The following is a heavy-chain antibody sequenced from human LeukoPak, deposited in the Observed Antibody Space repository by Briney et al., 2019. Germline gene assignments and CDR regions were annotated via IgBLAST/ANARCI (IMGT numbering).Heavy chain of an antibody. CDR3: ARMRVTGTSPVDS. Sequence: SQTLSLTCTVSGGSSNIGNYYWTWIRQPAGKGLEWIGRIYTRGSTLYNPSLKSRVTISIDTSKNQFSLKLDSVTAADTAVYYCARMRVTGTSPVDSWGQGTLVVVSS. CDR2: IYTRGST. D-gene: IGHD1-1*01. V-gene: IGHV4-61*02. J-gene: IGHJ4*02. CDR1: GGSSNIGNYY.